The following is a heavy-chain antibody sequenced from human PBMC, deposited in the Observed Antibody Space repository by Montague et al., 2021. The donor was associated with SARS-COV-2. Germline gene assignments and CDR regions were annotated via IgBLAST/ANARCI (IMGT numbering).Heavy chain of an antibody. J-gene: IGHJ6*02. Sequence: SETLSLTCTVSGGSISSYYYCWIRQPPGKGLEWIGYIYYSGGTNXNPSLKSQVTISVDTSKNQFSLKLSSVTAADTAVYYCAREESGFDYYYGMDVWGQGTTVTVSS. V-gene: IGHV4-59*01. CDR3: AREESGFDYYYGMDV. CDR1: GGSISSYY. D-gene: IGHD3-3*01. CDR2: IYYSGGT.